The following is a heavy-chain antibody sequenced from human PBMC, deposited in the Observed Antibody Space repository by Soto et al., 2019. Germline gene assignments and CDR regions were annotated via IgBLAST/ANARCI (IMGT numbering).Heavy chain of an antibody. V-gene: IGHV4-39*01. CDR3: ARPAVRGVIITPMENYFDY. D-gene: IGHD3-10*01. CDR1: GGSISSSSYY. CDR2: IYYSGST. Sequence: KPSETLSLTCTVSGGSISSSSYYWCWIRQPPGKGLEWIGSIYYSGSTYYNPSLKSRVTISVDTSKNQFSLKLSSVSAADTAVYYCARPAVRGVIITPMENYFDYWGQGTLVTVSS. J-gene: IGHJ4*02.